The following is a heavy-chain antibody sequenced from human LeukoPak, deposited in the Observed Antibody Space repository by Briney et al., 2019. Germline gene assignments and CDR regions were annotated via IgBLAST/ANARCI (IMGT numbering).Heavy chain of an antibody. V-gene: IGHV3-23*01. CDR3: AKEYCSSTSCYIVDY. J-gene: IGHJ4*02. CDR2: ISGSGGST. CDR1: GFTFSSYA. Sequence: GGSLTLSCAASGFTFSSYAMSWVRHAQAKGLDWVSAISGSGGSTYYADSVKGRFTISRDNSKNTLYLQMNSLRAEDTAVYYCAKEYCSSTSCYIVDYWGQGTLVTASS. D-gene: IGHD2-2*02.